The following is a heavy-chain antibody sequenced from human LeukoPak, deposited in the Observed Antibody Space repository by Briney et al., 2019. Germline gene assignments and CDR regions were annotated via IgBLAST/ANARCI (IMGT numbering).Heavy chain of an antibody. V-gene: IGHV4-59*01. CDR3: ARVRYCSTNRCYDREFDN. J-gene: IGHJ4*02. Sequence: SETLSLTCSVSGGSISTYYWSWIRQPPGKGLEWLGYIYHSGSTNYNPSLRSRVTISVDTSKKQFSLKLNSVTAADTAVYYCARVRYCSTNRCYDREFDNWGQGTLVTVSS. D-gene: IGHD2-2*01. CDR2: IYHSGST. CDR1: GGSISTYY.